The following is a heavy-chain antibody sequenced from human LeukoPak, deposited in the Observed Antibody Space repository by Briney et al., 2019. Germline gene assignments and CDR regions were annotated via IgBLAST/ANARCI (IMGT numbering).Heavy chain of an antibody. D-gene: IGHD3-3*01. V-gene: IGHV3-53*01. CDR1: GFTFSTYW. J-gene: IGHJ4*02. CDR2: IYSGGST. Sequence: GGSLRLSCSASGFTFSTYWMSWVRQAPGKGLEWVSVIYSGGSTYYADSVKGRFTISRDNSKNTLYLQMNSLRAEDTAVYYCARVNDFWSGYVDYWGQGTLVTVSS. CDR3: ARVNDFWSGYVDY.